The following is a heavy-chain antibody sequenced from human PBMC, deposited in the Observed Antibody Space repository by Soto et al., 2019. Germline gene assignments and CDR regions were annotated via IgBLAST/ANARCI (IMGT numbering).Heavy chain of an antibody. CDR1: GGSISSGDYY. Sequence: QVQLQESGPGLVKPSQTLSLTCTVSGGSISSGDYYWSWIRQPPGKGLAWIGSIYYSGSTYYNPSLKSRATISVDTSKNQCSLTLNSVPAAYTAVYYCASRHSSPYFDYWGQGTLVTVSS. D-gene: IGHD6-13*01. V-gene: IGHV4-30-4*01. CDR2: IYYSGST. J-gene: IGHJ4*02. CDR3: ASRHSSPYFDY.